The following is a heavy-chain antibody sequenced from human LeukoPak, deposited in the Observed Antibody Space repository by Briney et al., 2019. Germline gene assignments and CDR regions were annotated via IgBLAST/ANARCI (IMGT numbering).Heavy chain of an antibody. CDR1: GYTFTSYG. Sequence: ASVKVSCKASGYTFTSYGISWVRQAPRQGLEWMGWISAYNGNTNYAQKLQGRVTMTTDTSTSTAYMELRSLRSDDTAVYYCAREGQQLEIYYYYMDVWGKGTTVTVSS. CDR3: AREGQQLEIYYYYMDV. CDR2: ISAYNGNT. D-gene: IGHD6-13*01. J-gene: IGHJ6*03. V-gene: IGHV1-18*01.